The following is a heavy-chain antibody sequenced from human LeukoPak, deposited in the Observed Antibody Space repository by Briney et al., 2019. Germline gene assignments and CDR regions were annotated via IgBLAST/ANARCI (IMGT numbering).Heavy chain of an antibody. CDR2: IYISGST. Sequence: SETLSLTCTVSGGSISSGTYYWNWIRQPAGTGLEWIGRIYISGSTNYNPSLKSRVTISVDTSKNQFSLKLTSVTAADTAVYFCARQRPWGLSRYFDYWGQGTLVTVSS. V-gene: IGHV4-61*02. D-gene: IGHD7-27*01. CDR3: ARQRPWGLSRYFDY. CDR1: GGSISSGTYY. J-gene: IGHJ4*02.